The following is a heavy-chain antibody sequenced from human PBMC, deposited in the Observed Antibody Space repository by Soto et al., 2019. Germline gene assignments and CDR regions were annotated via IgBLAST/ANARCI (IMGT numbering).Heavy chain of an antibody. CDR3: ASDRPLLWFGELLFDI. CDR1: GYTFTSYG. V-gene: IGHV1-18*04. Sequence: ASVKVSCKASGYTFTSYGISWVRQAPGQGLEWMGWISAYNGNTDYAQKLQGRVTMTTDTSTSTAYMELRSLRSDDTAVYYCASDRPLLWFGELLFDIWGQGTMVTVSS. CDR2: ISAYNGNT. D-gene: IGHD3-10*01. J-gene: IGHJ3*02.